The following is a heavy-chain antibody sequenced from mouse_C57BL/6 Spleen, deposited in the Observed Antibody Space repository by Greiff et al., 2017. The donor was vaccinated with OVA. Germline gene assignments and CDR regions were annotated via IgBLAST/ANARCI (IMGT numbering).Heavy chain of an antibody. CDR1: GYTFTSYT. J-gene: IGHJ2*01. Sequence: VKLMESGAELARPGASVKMSCKASGYTFTSYTMHWVKQRPGQGLEWIGYINPSSGYTKYNQKFKDKATLTADKSSSTAYMQLSSLTSEDSAVDYCANVVADYWGQGTTLTVSS. D-gene: IGHD1-1*01. V-gene: IGHV1-4*01. CDR2: INPSSGYT. CDR3: ANVVADY.